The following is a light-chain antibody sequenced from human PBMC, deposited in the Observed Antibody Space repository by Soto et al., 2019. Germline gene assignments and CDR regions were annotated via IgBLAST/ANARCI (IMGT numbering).Light chain of an antibody. CDR3: QQANSFPIT. CDR2: EAT. J-gene: IGKJ5*01. Sequence: DIQMTQSPSSVSASVGDTVTITCRASQGLKFLAWHQQKPGKAPRLLIYEATNLQSGVPPRFSGSGSGTDSTLTISSLQPEDFATYFCQQANSFPITFGQGTRLEIK. CDR1: QGLKF. V-gene: IGKV1-12*01.